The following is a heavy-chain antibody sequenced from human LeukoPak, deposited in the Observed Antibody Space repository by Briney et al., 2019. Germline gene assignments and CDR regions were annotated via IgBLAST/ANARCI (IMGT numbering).Heavy chain of an antibody. J-gene: IGHJ5*02. CDR1: GGSISSYY. CDR2: IYYSGST. D-gene: IGHD3-22*01. V-gene: IGHV4-59*01. CDR3: ARDRHYYDSSAPGFDP. Sequence: PSETLSLTCTVSGGSISSYYWSWIRQPPGKGLEWIGYIYYSGSTNYNPSLKSRVTISVDTSKNQFSLKLSSVTAADTAVYYCARDRHYYDSSAPGFDPWGQGTLVTVSS.